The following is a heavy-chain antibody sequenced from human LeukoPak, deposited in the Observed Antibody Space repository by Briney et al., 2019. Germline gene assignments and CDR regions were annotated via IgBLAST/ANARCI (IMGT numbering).Heavy chain of an antibody. J-gene: IGHJ4*02. Sequence: ASVKVSCKASGYTFTDYYMHWVRQAPGQGLEWMGWINPNSGGTNYAQKFQGRVTMTRDTSISTAYMELSRLRSDDTAVYYCAMLLEMATINDYWGQGTLVTVSS. D-gene: IGHD5-24*01. CDR3: AMLLEMATINDY. CDR2: INPNSGGT. CDR1: GYTFTDYY. V-gene: IGHV1-2*02.